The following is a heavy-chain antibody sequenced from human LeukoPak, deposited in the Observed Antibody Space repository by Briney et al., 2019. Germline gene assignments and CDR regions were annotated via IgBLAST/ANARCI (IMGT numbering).Heavy chain of an antibody. V-gene: IGHV4-59*08. Sequence: SETLSLTCTVSGGSISSYDWSWIRQPPGKGLEWIAYISDIGSFNYNPSLKSRVTISLDTSKNQFSLKLSSVTAADTAVYYCAGHHPRNTVDFWGQGTLVTVSS. CDR2: ISDIGSF. D-gene: IGHD2/OR15-2a*01. CDR3: AGHHPRNTVDF. CDR1: GGSISSYD. J-gene: IGHJ4*02.